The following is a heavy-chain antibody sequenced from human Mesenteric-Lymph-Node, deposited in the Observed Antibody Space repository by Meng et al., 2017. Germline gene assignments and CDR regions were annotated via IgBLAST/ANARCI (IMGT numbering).Heavy chain of an antibody. CDR2: ISNSGSYM. CDR1: GFTFSNYW. J-gene: IGHJ4*02. V-gene: IGHV3-21*01. Sequence: GGSLRLSCAASGFTFSNYWMNWVRQAPGKGLEWVSSISNSGSYMYYADSVKGRFTISRDNAKNSLYLQMNSLRAEDTAVYYCARDRNYYGSEFDYWGQGTLVTVSS. D-gene: IGHD3-10*01. CDR3: ARDRNYYGSEFDY.